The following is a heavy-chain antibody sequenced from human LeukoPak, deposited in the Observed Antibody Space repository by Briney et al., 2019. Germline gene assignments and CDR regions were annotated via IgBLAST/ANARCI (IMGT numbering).Heavy chain of an antibody. V-gene: IGHV3-23*01. D-gene: IGHD3-22*01. CDR2: ISGSGGST. J-gene: IGHJ5*02. CDR1: GFTFSSYA. Sequence: GGSLRLSCAASGFTFSSYAMSWVRQAPGKGLEWVSAISGSGGSTYYAVSVKGRFTISRDNSKNTLYLQMNSLRAEDTAVYYCAKGRRRGNYYDSSGYYPLPINWFDPWGQGTLVTVSS. CDR3: AKGRRRGNYYDSSGYYPLPINWFDP.